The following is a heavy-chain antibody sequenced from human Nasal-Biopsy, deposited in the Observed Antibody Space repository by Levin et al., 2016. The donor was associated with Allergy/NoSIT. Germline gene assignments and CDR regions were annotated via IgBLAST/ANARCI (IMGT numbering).Heavy chain of an antibody. CDR1: GFTFTSDW. CDR3: ARDAPGPGPTMDY. D-gene: IGHD3-10*01. CDR2: ITSDGSTT. V-gene: IGHV3-74*01. Sequence: GESLKISCAASGFTFTSDWMHWVRQAQGKGLEWVSRITSDGSTTFYADSVKGRFTISRDNAKNTLYLQMNGLRVEDTAVYFCARDAPGPGPTMDYWGQGTPVTVSS. J-gene: IGHJ4*02.